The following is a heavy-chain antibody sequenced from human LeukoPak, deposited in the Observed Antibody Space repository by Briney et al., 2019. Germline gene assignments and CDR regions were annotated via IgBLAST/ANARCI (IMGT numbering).Heavy chain of an antibody. Sequence: SETLSLTCAVYGGSFSGYYWSWIRQPPGKGLEWIGEINHSGSTNYNPSLKSRVTISVGTSKNQFSLKLSSVTAADTAVYYCARDYDSSGYYSPLGYWGQGTLVTVSS. J-gene: IGHJ4*02. CDR1: GGSFSGYY. CDR3: ARDYDSSGYYSPLGY. CDR2: INHSGST. D-gene: IGHD3-22*01. V-gene: IGHV4-34*01.